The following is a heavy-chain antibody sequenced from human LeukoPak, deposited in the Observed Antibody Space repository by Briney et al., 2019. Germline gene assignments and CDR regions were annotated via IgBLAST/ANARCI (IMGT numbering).Heavy chain of an antibody. CDR3: ARDGLIAADFDY. CDR2: ISSSSSTT. CDR1: GFTFSSYS. J-gene: IGHJ4*02. D-gene: IGHD6-6*01. Sequence: PGGSLRLSCAASGFTFSSYSMNWVRQAPGKGLEWVSYISSSSSTTYYADSVKGRFTISRDNAKNSLYLQMSSLRAEDTAVYYCARDGLIAADFDYWGQGTLVTVSS. V-gene: IGHV3-48*01.